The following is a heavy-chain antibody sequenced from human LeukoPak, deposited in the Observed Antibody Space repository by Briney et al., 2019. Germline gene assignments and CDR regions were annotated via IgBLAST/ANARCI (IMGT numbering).Heavy chain of an antibody. CDR2: ISRSGSYI. Sequence: GGSLRLSCAASGFTFSSCTMNWVRQAPGKGLEWVSSISRSGSYIYYADSVKGRFTISRDNAKNSLYLQMNSLRAEDTAVYYCARDAGYYYDVYHFDYWGQGTQVTVSS. V-gene: IGHV3-21*01. CDR3: ARDAGYYYDVYHFDY. D-gene: IGHD3-22*01. J-gene: IGHJ4*02. CDR1: GFTFSSCT.